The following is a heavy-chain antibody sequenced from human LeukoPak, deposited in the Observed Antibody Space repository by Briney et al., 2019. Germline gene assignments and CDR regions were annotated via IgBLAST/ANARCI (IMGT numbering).Heavy chain of an antibody. CDR1: GFAFSSFG. Sequence: PGGSLRLSCAASGFAFSSFGMHWVRQAPGKGLEWVSLISYDGSNKYDADSVRGRFTISRDNSENTLYLQMNSLRAEDTAVYYCARDRGDCSGGSCYSDYFDYWGQGTLVTVSS. D-gene: IGHD2-15*01. CDR2: ISYDGSNK. CDR3: ARDRGDCSGGSCYSDYFDY. J-gene: IGHJ4*02. V-gene: IGHV3-33*01.